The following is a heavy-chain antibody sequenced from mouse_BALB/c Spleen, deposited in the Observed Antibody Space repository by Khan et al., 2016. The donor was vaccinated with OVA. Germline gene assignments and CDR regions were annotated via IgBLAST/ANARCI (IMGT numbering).Heavy chain of an antibody. CDR3: ASHLTGSFAY. D-gene: IGHD4-1*01. V-gene: IGHV5-6*01. J-gene: IGHJ3*01. CDR2: ISSGGDYT. CDR1: GFIFSSYS. Sequence: EVELVESGGDLVKPGGSLKLSCAASGFIFSSYSMSWVRQTPDKRLEWVATISSGGDYTYYPDNVKGRFTISRDNAKNPLYLQMNSLQTEDTAMYYCASHLTGSFAYWGQGTLVTVSA.